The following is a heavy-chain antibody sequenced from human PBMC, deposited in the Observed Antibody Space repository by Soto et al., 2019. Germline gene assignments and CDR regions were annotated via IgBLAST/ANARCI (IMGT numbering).Heavy chain of an antibody. CDR2: IYYDGST. Sequence: HVQLQESGPGLVKPSETLSLTCTVSGGSISTYYWSWIRQPPGKGLEWIGYIYYDGSTSYNPSLSGGATISVDTSKKQFSLILSSVTSADTAVYYCARDQLSSGLYVWFDPWGQGTLVTVSS. CDR3: ARDQLSSGLYVWFDP. D-gene: IGHD6-25*01. CDR1: GGSISTYY. J-gene: IGHJ5*02. V-gene: IGHV4-59*01.